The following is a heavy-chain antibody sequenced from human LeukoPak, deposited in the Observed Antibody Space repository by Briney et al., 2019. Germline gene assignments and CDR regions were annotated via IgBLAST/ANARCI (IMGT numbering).Heavy chain of an antibody. D-gene: IGHD6-25*01. Sequence: PGGSLRLSCAASGFTFSSNDMHWVRQGKGKGLEWVSGVGTIGNTHYAGSVKGRFTISREDAKNSVYLQMNDLRAGDTAVYYCARGGRLAPFDYWGQGTLVTVSS. J-gene: IGHJ4*02. V-gene: IGHV3-13*01. CDR2: VGTIGNT. CDR3: ARGGRLAPFDY. CDR1: GFTFSSND.